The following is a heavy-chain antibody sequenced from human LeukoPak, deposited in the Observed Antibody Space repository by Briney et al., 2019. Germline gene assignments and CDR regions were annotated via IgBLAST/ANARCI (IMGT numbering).Heavy chain of an antibody. CDR1: GGTFSSYA. Sequence: ASVKVSCKASGGTFSSYAISWVRPAPGQGLEWMGGIIPIFGTANYAQKFQGRVTITADESTSTAYMELSSLRSEDTAVYYCARVDDFWSGYPWSWFDPWGQGTLVTVSS. D-gene: IGHD3-3*01. V-gene: IGHV1-69*01. CDR2: IIPIFGTA. J-gene: IGHJ5*02. CDR3: ARVDDFWSGYPWSWFDP.